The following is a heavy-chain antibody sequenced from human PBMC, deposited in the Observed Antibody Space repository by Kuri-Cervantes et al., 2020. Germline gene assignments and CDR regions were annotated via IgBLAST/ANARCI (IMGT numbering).Heavy chain of an antibody. CDR1: GYSFTSYW. Sequence: GESLKISCQGSGYSFTSYWIGWVRQMPGKGLEWMGIIYPGDSDTRYSPSFQGQVTISADKSISTAYLQWSSLKASDTAMYYCARGSVEMATIKDAFDIWGQGTMVTVSS. CDR3: ARGSVEMATIKDAFDI. D-gene: IGHD5-24*01. V-gene: IGHV5-51*01. J-gene: IGHJ3*02. CDR2: IYPGDSDT.